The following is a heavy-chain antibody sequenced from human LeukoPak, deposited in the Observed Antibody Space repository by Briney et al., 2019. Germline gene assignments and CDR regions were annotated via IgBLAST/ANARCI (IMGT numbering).Heavy chain of an antibody. CDR2: ISSSSSYI. CDR3: AREGYWASDI. CDR1: GLTFSRYW. Sequence: GGSLRLSCAASGLTFSRYWMNWVRQAPGKGLEWVSSISSSSSYIYYADSVKGRFTISRDNAKNSLYLQMNSLRAEDTAVYYCAREGYWASDIWGQGTMVTVSS. D-gene: IGHD2-8*02. J-gene: IGHJ3*02. V-gene: IGHV3-21*03.